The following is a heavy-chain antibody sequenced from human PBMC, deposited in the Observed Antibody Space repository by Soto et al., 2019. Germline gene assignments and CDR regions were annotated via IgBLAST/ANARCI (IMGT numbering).Heavy chain of an antibody. V-gene: IGHV3-64*01. J-gene: IGHJ4*02. D-gene: IGHD5-12*01. CDR3: ARGGRGYEFDY. Sequence: EVQLVESGGGLVQPGGSLRLSCAASGFTFSSYAMHWVRQAPGKGLEYVSAISSNGVSTYSANSVKGRFTVSRDNSKNTLYRQMGSLRAEDMAVYYCARGGRGYEFDYWGQGTLVTVSS. CDR1: GFTFSSYA. CDR2: ISSNGVST.